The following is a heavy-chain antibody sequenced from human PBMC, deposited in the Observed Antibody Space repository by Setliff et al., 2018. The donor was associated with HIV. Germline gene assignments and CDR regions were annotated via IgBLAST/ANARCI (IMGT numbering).Heavy chain of an antibody. CDR3: ARDRISCGGDCFTGEAFNH. J-gene: IGHJ1*01. CDR2: INNDGSST. D-gene: IGHD2-21*02. CDR1: GFTFSSYW. Sequence: GGSLRLSCAASGFTFSSYWMHWVRQAPGKGLVWVSRINNDGSSTTYADSVKGRFTISRDNAKNSVHLQMTSLRDEDTAVYYCARDRISCGGDCFTGEAFNHWGQGTRVTVSS. V-gene: IGHV3-74*01.